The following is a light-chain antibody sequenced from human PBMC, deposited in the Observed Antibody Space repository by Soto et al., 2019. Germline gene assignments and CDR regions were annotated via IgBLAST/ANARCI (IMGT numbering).Light chain of an antibody. J-gene: IGLJ2*01. Sequence: QSVLTQPPSVSGAPGQRVTISCIGNSSNIGAAHDVHWYQQLPGTAPKLLICGNYNRPSGVPDRFSGSRSGAAASLAITGLRAEDEADYYCQSYDSSLNVVFGGGTKVTVL. CDR1: SSNIGAAHD. CDR2: GNY. V-gene: IGLV1-40*01. CDR3: QSYDSSLNVV.